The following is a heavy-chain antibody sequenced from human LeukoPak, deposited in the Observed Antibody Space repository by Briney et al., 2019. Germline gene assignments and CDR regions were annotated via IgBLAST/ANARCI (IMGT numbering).Heavy chain of an antibody. V-gene: IGHV3-48*04. Sequence: GGSLRLSCAASGFTFSSHSMNWVRQAPGKGLEWVSYISGGSSSIYYADSVKGRFTVSRDNARNSLYLQMNSLRAEDTAVYYCAREEYYGSRRYGMDVWGQGTTVSVSS. CDR1: GFTFSSHS. CDR3: AREEYYGSRRYGMDV. D-gene: IGHD3-10*01. J-gene: IGHJ6*02. CDR2: ISGGSSSI.